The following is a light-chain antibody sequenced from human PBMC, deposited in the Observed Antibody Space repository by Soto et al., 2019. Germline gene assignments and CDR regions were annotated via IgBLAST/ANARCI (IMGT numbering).Light chain of an antibody. CDR3: SSYTTSSTLYV. J-gene: IGLJ1*01. Sequence: QSALTQPASVSGSPGQSITISCTGTSSDFGGYNYVAWFQQHPGKAPKLMIYGVSNRPPGVSDRFSGSKSGNTASLTISGLQAEDDAYYYCSSYTTSSTLYVFGTGTKVTVL. CDR2: GVS. V-gene: IGLV2-14*01. CDR1: SSDFGGYNY.